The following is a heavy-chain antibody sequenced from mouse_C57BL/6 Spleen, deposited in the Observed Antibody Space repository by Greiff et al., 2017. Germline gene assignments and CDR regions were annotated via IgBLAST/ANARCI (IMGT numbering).Heavy chain of an antibody. CDR3: TKDTTVVAPLAY. D-gene: IGHD1-1*01. CDR2: ISDGGSYT. J-gene: IGHJ3*01. Sequence: EVKLVESGGGLVKPGGSLKLSCAASGFTFSSYAMSWVRQTPDKRLEWVATISDGGSYTYYPENVKGRFTISRDNAKNDLYLQMSHLYSEDTAYYCCTKDTTVVAPLAYWGQGTLVTVSA. V-gene: IGHV5-4*01. CDR1: GFTFSSYA.